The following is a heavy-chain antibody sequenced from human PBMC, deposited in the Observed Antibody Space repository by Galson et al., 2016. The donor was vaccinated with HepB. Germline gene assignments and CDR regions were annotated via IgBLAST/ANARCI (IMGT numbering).Heavy chain of an antibody. Sequence: SLRLSCAASGLTVSSNYMGWVRQAPGKGLEWVSAIYSDDRTFYADSVKGRFIISRDNSENTLYLQMNSLRGEDTAVYYCARDRYETAFDIWGQGTMVTVSS. CDR2: IYSDDRT. CDR3: ARDRYETAFDI. D-gene: IGHD3-16*02. V-gene: IGHV3-53*01. CDR1: GLTVSSNY. J-gene: IGHJ3*02.